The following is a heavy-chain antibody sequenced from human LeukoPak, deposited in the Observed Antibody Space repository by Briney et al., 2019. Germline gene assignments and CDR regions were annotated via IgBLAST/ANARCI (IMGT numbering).Heavy chain of an antibody. V-gene: IGHV3-30*04. D-gene: IGHD3-16*01. CDR3: ARASGGFDC. J-gene: IGHJ4*02. CDR2: ISYDGSNK. Sequence: GGSLRLSCAASGFTFSSYAMHWVRQAPGKGLEWVAVISYDGSNKYYADSVKGRFTISRDNSKNTLYLQMNSLRAEDTAVYYCARASGGFDCWGQGTLVTVSS. CDR1: GFTFSSYA.